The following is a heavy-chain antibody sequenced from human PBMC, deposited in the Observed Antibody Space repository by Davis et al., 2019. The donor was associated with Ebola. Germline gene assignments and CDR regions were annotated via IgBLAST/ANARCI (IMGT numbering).Heavy chain of an antibody. Sequence: AASVMVSCKASGYTFTGSYIHWFRQAPGQGLEWMGRINPNSGGTNYAQKFQGRVTMTRDTSISTAYMELSRLRSDDTAVYYCARKPGGVVITTTPAFDYWGQGTLVTVSS. V-gene: IGHV1-2*06. CDR1: GYTFTGSY. CDR2: INPNSGGT. J-gene: IGHJ4*02. CDR3: ARKPGGVVITTTPAFDY. D-gene: IGHD2-15*01.